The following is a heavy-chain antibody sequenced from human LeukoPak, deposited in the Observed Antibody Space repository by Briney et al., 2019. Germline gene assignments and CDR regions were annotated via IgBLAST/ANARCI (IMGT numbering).Heavy chain of an antibody. CDR2: IYPDDSDT. J-gene: IGHJ3*01. CDR3: ATPNITSYCDSRGYDAFDV. D-gene: IGHD3-22*01. CDR1: GYMFNADW. Sequence: GESLKISCNGSGYMFNADWIAWVRQMPGKGLEWMGIIYPDDSDTRYSPSFQGQVTISADKSVRTAYFQWSSLKASDTPMNYCATPNITSYCDSRGYDAFDVWGQGTMVTVSS. V-gene: IGHV5-51*01.